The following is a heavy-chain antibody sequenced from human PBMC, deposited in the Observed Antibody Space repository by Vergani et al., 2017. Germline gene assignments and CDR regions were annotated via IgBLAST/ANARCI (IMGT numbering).Heavy chain of an antibody. CDR1: GYTFTSYG. CDR3: ARGLPYDFWSGYYTSGAFDI. J-gene: IGHJ3*02. CDR2: ISAYNGNT. D-gene: IGHD3-3*01. V-gene: IGHV1-18*01. Sequence: QVQLVQSGAEVKKPGASVKVSCKASGYTFTSYGISWVRQAPGQGLEWMGWISAYNGNTNYAQKLQGRVTMTTDTSTSTAYMELRSLRSDDTAVYYCARGLPYDFWSGYYTSGAFDIWGQGTMVTVSS.